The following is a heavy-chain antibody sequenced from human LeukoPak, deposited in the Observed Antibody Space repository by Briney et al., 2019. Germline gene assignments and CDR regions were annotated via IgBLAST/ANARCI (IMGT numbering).Heavy chain of an antibody. CDR3: ARWGYVPITMVRGVIAPLGY. J-gene: IGHJ4*02. Sequence: GGSLRLSCAASGFTVSSNYMGWVRQAPGKGLEWVANIKQDGSEKYYVDSVKGRFTISRDNAKNSLYLQMNSLRAEDTAVYYCARWGYVPITMVRGVIAPLGYWGQGTLVTVSS. CDR1: GFTVSSNY. D-gene: IGHD3-10*01. CDR2: IKQDGSEK. V-gene: IGHV3-7*01.